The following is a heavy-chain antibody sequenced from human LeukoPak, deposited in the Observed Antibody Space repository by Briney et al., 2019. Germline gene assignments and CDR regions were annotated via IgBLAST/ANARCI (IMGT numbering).Heavy chain of an antibody. CDR2: INHSGST. CDR3: ARAQIVVVPAAIHYYYYGMDV. Sequence: SETLSLTCAVYGRSFSGYYWSWIRQPPGKGLEWIGEINHSGSTNYNPSLKSRVTISVDTSKNQFSLKLSSVTAADTAVYYCARAQIVVVPAAIHYYYYGMDVWGQGTTVTVSS. V-gene: IGHV4-34*01. J-gene: IGHJ6*02. CDR1: GRSFSGYY. D-gene: IGHD2-2*01.